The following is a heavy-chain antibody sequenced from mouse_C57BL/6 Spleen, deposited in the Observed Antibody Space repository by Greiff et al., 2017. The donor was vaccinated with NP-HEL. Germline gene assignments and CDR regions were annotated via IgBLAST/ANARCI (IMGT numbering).Heavy chain of an antibody. V-gene: IGHV1-69*01. J-gene: IGHJ4*01. CDR1: GYTFTSYW. CDR3: AIPGSYGGNAMDY. Sequence: QVQLQQPGAELVMPGASVKLSCKASGYTFTSYWMHWVKQRPGQGLEWIGEIDPSDSYTNYNQKFKGKSTLTVDKSSSTAYMQLSSLTSEDSAVYYCAIPGSYGGNAMDYWGQGTSVTVST. CDR2: IDPSDSYT. D-gene: IGHD1-1*02.